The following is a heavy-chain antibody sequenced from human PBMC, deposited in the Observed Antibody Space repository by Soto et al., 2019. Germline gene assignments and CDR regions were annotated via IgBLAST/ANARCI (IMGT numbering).Heavy chain of an antibody. CDR2: IIPILGIA. CDR1: GGTFSSYT. Sequence: ASVKVSCKASGGTFSSYTISWVRQAPGQGLEWMGRIIPILGIANYAQKFQGRVTITADNSKNTLYLQMGSLRAEDMAVYYCARMGRGELNYYYGMEVWGQGTTVTVSS. D-gene: IGHD1-26*01. J-gene: IGHJ6*02. V-gene: IGHV1-69*02. CDR3: ARMGRGELNYYYGMEV.